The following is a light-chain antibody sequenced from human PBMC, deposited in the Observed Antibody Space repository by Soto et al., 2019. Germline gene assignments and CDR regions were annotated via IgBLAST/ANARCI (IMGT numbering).Light chain of an antibody. CDR1: SGHSSYA. CDR2: LNSDGSH. CDR3: QTWGTGIHV. V-gene: IGLV4-69*01. J-gene: IGLJ1*01. Sequence: QLVLTQSPSASASLGASVKLTCTLSSGHSSYAIAWHQQQPEKGPRYLMKLNSDGSHSKGDGIPDRFSGSSSGAERYLIISILQSEDEADYYCQTWGTGIHVFGAGTKVIVL.